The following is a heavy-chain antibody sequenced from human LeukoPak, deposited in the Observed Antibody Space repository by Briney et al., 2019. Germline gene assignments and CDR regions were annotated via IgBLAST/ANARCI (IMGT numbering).Heavy chain of an antibody. V-gene: IGHV4-61*02. J-gene: IGHJ4*02. Sequence: PSQTLSFTCTVSGGSIASGAYYWSWIRQPAGKGPEWIGRIYASGSTNYNPSLKSRVTISVDTSENQFSLKLRSVTAADTAVYYCASEGLAVAGNFVYWGQGTLVTVSS. CDR3: ASEGLAVAGNFVY. CDR1: GGSIASGAYY. CDR2: IYASGST. D-gene: IGHD6-19*01.